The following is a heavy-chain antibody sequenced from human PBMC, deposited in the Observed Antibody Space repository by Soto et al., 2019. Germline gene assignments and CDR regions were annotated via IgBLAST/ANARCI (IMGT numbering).Heavy chain of an antibody. CDR2: IYYSGST. CDR1: GGSVSSSIYY. D-gene: IGHD6-19*01. J-gene: IGHJ4*02. Sequence: PSETLSLTCTVSGGSVSSSIYYWSWIRQPPGKGLEWIGYIYYSGSTKYNPSLKSRVTISVYTSKNQFSLKLSSVTAADTAVYYCARDRPAVAGFDYWGQGTMV. V-gene: IGHV4-61*01. CDR3: ARDRPAVAGFDY.